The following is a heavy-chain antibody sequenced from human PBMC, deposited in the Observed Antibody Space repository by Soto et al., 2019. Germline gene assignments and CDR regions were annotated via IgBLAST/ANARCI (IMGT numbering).Heavy chain of an antibody. CDR3: AREAAAGYLNWFDP. J-gene: IGHJ5*02. D-gene: IGHD6-13*01. V-gene: IGHV3-48*02. Sequence: GGSLRLSCAASGFTVSTSQMTWVRQAPGKGLEWVSYISSSISTIYYADSVKGRFTISRDNAKNSLYLQMNSLRDEDTAVYYCAREAAAGYLNWFDPWGQGTLVTVSS. CDR2: ISSSISTI. CDR1: GFTVSTSQ.